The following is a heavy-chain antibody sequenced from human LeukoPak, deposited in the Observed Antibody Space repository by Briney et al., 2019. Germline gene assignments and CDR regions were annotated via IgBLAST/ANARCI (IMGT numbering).Heavy chain of an antibody. V-gene: IGHV4-59*01. D-gene: IGHD3-10*01. CDR2: IYYSGST. Sequence: PSETLSLTCTVSGGSISSYYWSWIRQPPGKGLEWIGYIYYSGSTNCNPSLKSRVTISVDTSKNQFSLKLSSVTAADTAVYYCARALLWFGESARYYYYMDVWGKGTTVIISS. CDR1: GGSISSYY. J-gene: IGHJ6*03. CDR3: ARALLWFGESARYYYYMDV.